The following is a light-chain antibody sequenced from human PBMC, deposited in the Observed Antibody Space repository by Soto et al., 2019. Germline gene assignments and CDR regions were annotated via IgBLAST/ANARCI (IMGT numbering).Light chain of an antibody. Sequence: QSALTQPRSVSGSPGQSLTISCTGTSSDVGGYNYVSWYQQYPGKVPKLMIYDVTKRPSGVPDRFSGSKSDNTASLTISGLQAEDEADYYCCSHAGSYTYVFGTGTKLTVL. J-gene: IGLJ1*01. CDR1: SSDVGGYNY. CDR3: CSHAGSYTYV. CDR2: DVT. V-gene: IGLV2-11*01.